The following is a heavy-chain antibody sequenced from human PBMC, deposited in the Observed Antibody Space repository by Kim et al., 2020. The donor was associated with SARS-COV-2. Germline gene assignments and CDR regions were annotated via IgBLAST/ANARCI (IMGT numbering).Heavy chain of an antibody. CDR2: IYYSGST. CDR1: GGSISSGGSY. V-gene: IGHV4-31*03. J-gene: IGHJ5*02. Sequence: SETLSLTCTVSGGSISSGGSYWSWIRQHPGKGLEWIGYIYYSGSTYYNPSLKSRVTISVDTSKNQFSLKLSSVTAADTAVYYCARVRSSGAIHDWFDPWGQGTLVTVSS. CDR3: ARVRSSGAIHDWFDP. D-gene: IGHD3-10*01.